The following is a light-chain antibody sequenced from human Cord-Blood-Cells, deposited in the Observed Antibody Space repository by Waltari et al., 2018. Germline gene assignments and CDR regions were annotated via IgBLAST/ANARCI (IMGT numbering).Light chain of an antibody. CDR1: QGISNS. CDR2: AAS. CDR3: QKYNSAPRT. Sequence: DIQMTQSQSSLSASVGDRVTITCRASQGISNSLAWYQQKPGKVPKLLIYAASTLQSGFPSRFSGSGSGTDFTLTISSLQPEDVATYYCQKYNSAPRTFGQGTKVEIK. J-gene: IGKJ1*01. V-gene: IGKV1-27*01.